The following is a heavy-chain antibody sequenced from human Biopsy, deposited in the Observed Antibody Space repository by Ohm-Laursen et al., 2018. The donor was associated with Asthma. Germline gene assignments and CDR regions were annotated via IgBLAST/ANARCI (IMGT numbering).Heavy chain of an antibody. CDR1: GYTFIGCH. J-gene: IGHJ5*02. V-gene: IGHV1-2*06. D-gene: IGHD6-13*01. CDR2: INPNSGGT. Sequence: ASSVKASCKASGYTFIGCHIHWMRQAPGQGLEWMGRINPNSGGTNYAQKFQGRVTMTRDTSISTAYMEVSRLRSDDTAVYYCARGQKSAGDRWFDPWGQGTLVTVSS. CDR3: ARGQKSAGDRWFDP.